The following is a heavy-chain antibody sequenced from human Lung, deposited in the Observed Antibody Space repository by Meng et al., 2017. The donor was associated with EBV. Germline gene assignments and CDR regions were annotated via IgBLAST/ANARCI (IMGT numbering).Heavy chain of an antibody. Sequence: QVQVEMSGAEVKKPGASVKVSCKSSGYIFTAYGISWLRQAPGQGPEWMGWISINTGNTHYAHKFQGRGTVTRDTSASTVYMELESLTSDDSAVYFCARDRSYYDSSGRYFDLWGRGTLVTVSS. CDR3: ARDRSYYDSSGRYFDL. CDR1: GYIFTAYG. J-gene: IGHJ4*02. D-gene: IGHD3-22*01. CDR2: ISINTGNT. V-gene: IGHV1-18*01.